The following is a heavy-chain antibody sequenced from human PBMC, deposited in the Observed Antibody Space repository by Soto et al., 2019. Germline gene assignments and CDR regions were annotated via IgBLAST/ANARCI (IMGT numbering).Heavy chain of an antibody. Sequence: ASVKVSCKASGYTFTSYGISWVRQAPGQGLEWMGWISGYNGDTNYAQKYQGRVTMTTDTSTSTAYMELRSLRSDDTAVYYCASAPTAVAGAGIWYWGQGTLVTVSS. CDR3: ASAPTAVAGAGIWY. D-gene: IGHD6-13*01. V-gene: IGHV1-18*01. CDR1: GYTFTSYG. J-gene: IGHJ4*02. CDR2: ISGYNGDT.